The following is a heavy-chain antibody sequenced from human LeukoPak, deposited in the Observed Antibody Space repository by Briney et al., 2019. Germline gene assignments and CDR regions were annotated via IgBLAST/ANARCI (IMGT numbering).Heavy chain of an antibody. Sequence: GGSLRLSCAASGFSFSTYSMNWVRQAPGQGLEWVSYIHKSGTITYYRDSVKGRFTISRDNAKNSLYLQMNSLRDEDTAVYYCARDPHALDFWGQGTLVTVSS. CDR2: IHKSGTIT. CDR3: ARDPHALDF. CDR1: GFSFSTYS. V-gene: IGHV3-48*02. J-gene: IGHJ4*02.